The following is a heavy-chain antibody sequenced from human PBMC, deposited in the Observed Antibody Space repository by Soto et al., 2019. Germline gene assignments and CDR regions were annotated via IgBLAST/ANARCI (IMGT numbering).Heavy chain of an antibody. V-gene: IGHV1-69*02. CDR3: ARGLVGRPLDYYYYLDV. Sequence: QVQLVQSGAEVKKPGSSVKVSCKASGGTFSSYTISWVRQAPGQGLEWMGRIIPILGIANYAQKVQGRVTITADKSTSTSYMELSSLSSEDTAVYYCARGLVGRPLDYYYYLDVWGKGTTVTVSS. D-gene: IGHD2-15*01. CDR1: GGTFSSYT. CDR2: IIPILGIA. J-gene: IGHJ6*03.